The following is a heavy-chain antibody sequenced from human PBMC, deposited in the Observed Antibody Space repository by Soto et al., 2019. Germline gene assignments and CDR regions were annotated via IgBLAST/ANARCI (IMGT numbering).Heavy chain of an antibody. CDR1: GYTFTGYY. J-gene: IGHJ3*02. V-gene: IGHV1-2*02. CDR2: INADSGGT. Sequence: QVQLVQSGAEVKKPGASVKVSCKASGYTFTGYYMHWVRQAPGQGLEWMGWINADSGGTNYAQKFQGRVTMTSDTTIRKAYMELSRLRSDDTAVYYCARDSYYDTLTGYSRNSFDIWGQGTMVTVSS. D-gene: IGHD3-9*01. CDR3: ARDSYYDTLTGYSRNSFDI.